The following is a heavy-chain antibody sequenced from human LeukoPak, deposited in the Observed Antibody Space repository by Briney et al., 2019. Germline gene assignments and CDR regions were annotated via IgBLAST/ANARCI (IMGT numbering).Heavy chain of an antibody. Sequence: ASVKVSCKASGGTFSSYAISWVRQAPGQGLEWMGGIIPIFGTANYAQKFQGRVTINADKSTSTAYMELSSLRSEDTAVYYCARMWTSYGDRRDVWGKGTTVTVSS. CDR2: IIPIFGTA. J-gene: IGHJ6*04. CDR3: ARMWTSYGDRRDV. D-gene: IGHD4-17*01. CDR1: GGTFSSYA. V-gene: IGHV1-69*06.